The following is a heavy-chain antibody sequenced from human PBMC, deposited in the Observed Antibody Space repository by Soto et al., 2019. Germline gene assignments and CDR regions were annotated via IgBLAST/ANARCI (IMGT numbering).Heavy chain of an antibody. CDR2: IIPILGIA. CDR1: GGTFSSYT. J-gene: IGHJ4*02. Sequence: QVQLVQSGAEVKKPGSSVKVSCKASGGTFSSYTISWVRQAPGQGLEWMGRIIPILGIANYAQKFQGRVTINADKSTSTAYMELSSLRSEDTAVYYCARGGYSGYDLDYWGQGTLVTVSS. V-gene: IGHV1-69*02. CDR3: ARGGYSGYDLDY. D-gene: IGHD5-12*01.